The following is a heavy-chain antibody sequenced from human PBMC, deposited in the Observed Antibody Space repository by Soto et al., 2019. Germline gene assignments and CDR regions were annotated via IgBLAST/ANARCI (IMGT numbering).Heavy chain of an antibody. CDR3: ARDQGIASSGPFAY. J-gene: IGHJ4*02. Sequence: SETLSLTCTVSGDSISNYYWSWIRQAPGKGLEWIGFIYHSGNTNYNPSLKSRVTMSIDTSKSQFSLKLNSVTAADTAVYYCARDQGIASSGPFAYRGPGTLVTVSS. V-gene: IGHV4-59*01. CDR2: IYHSGNT. CDR1: GDSISNYY. D-gene: IGHD6-13*01.